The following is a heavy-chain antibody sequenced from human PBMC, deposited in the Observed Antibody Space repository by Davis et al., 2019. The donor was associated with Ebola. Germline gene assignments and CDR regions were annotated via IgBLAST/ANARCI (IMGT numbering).Heavy chain of an antibody. V-gene: IGHV6-1*01. Sequence: PSETLSLTCAISGDSVSSGGWNWIRQSPSRGLEWLGRTYYNSKWYNDYALSVKTRITVNPDTSRNQFSLQLNSVTPEDTGLYYCARGWFRGSMDVWGEGTTVTVSS. CDR3: ARGWFRGSMDV. CDR1: GDSVSSGG. J-gene: IGHJ6*04. CDR2: TYYNSKWYN. D-gene: IGHD3-10*01.